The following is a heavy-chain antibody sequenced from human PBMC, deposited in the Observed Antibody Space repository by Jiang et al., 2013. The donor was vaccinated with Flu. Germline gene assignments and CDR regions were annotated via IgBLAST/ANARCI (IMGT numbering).Heavy chain of an antibody. CDR3: VIHYYDSSGLSPTVDY. CDR1: GYTFTGYY. Sequence: SGAEVKKPGASVKVSCKASGYTFTGYYMHWVRQAPGQGLEWMGWINPNSGGTNYAQKFQGRVTMTRDTSISTAYMELSRLRSDDTAVYYCVIHYYDSSGLSPTVDYVGPGNPGHRLL. V-gene: IGHV1-2*02. J-gene: IGHJ4*02. D-gene: IGHD3-22*01. CDR2: INPNSGGT.